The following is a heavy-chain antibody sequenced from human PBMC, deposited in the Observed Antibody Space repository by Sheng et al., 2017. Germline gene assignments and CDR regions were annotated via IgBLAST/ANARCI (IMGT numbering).Heavy chain of an antibody. V-gene: IGHV4-39*07. CDR2: VYSTGST. D-gene: IGHD5-12*01. CDR3: ARDQGGYTSYDWKDRGWFDP. CDR1: GDSVSSSSHY. Sequence: QLQESGPGLVTPSETLSLTCSVSGDSVSSSSHYWGWIRQPPGKGLEWIGSVYSTGSTYYNPSLKSRATVLLDMSQNQFSLRLRSVTAADTAVYFCARDQGGYTSYDWKDRGWFDPWGQGTLVTVSS. J-gene: IGHJ5*02.